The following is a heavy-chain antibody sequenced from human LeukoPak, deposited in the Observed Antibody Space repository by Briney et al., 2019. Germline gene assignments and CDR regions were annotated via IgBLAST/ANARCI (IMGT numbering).Heavy chain of an antibody. V-gene: IGHV4-34*01. J-gene: IGHJ6*03. CDR2: INHSGST. D-gene: IGHD2-2*01. Sequence: SETLSLTCAVYGGSFSGYYWSWIRQPPGKGLEWIGEINHSGSTNYNPSLKSRVTISVDTSKNQFSLNLSSVTAADTAVYYCARSLGTSQNYYSYMDVWGKGTTVTVSS. CDR3: ARSLGTSQNYYSYMDV. CDR1: GGSFSGYY.